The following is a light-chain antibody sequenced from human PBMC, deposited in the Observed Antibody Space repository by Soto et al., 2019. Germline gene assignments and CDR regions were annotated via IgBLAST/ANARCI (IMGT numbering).Light chain of an antibody. J-gene: IGLJ1*01. CDR2: EGS. Sequence: QSVLTQPASVFGSPGQSITISCTGTSSDVGRYKFVSWYQQHPGKAPKVMIYEGSKRPSGVSNRFSGSKSGNTASLTISGLQAEDEADYYCCSYTSSRTYVFGTGNKVTVL. CDR1: SSDVGRYKF. V-gene: IGLV2-23*01. CDR3: CSYTSSRTYV.